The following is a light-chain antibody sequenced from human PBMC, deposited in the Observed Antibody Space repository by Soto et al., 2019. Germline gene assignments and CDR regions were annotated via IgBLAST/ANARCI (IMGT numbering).Light chain of an antibody. Sequence: DIQMTQSPSSLSASIGDRVTISCRASQDISSYLNWYQQKPGKAPKLLIYAASSLQSGVPSRFSGSGFGTDFTLTISSLQPEDSAIYYCQQADTFPTTFGQGTRLEIK. CDR3: QQADTFPTT. V-gene: IGKV1-39*01. J-gene: IGKJ5*01. CDR2: AAS. CDR1: QDISSY.